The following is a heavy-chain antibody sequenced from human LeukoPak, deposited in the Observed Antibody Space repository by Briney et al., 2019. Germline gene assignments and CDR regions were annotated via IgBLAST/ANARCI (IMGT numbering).Heavy chain of an antibody. CDR2: ISSSSSYI. J-gene: IGHJ3*02. Sequence: GGSLRLSCAASGLTFSSYSMNWVRQAPGKGLEWVSSISSSSSYIYYADSVKGRFTISRDNAKNSLYLQMNSLRAEDTAVYYCARRDTRDAFDIWGQGTMVTVSS. CDR3: ARRDTRDAFDI. V-gene: IGHV3-21*01. CDR1: GLTFSSYS. D-gene: IGHD5-18*01.